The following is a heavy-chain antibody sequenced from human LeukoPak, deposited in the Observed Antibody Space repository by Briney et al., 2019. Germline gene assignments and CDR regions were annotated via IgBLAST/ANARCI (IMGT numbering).Heavy chain of an antibody. CDR3: ARRVEGHAFDI. D-gene: IGHD1-1*01. Sequence: GASVKVSCKASGYTFTSYAMNWVRQAPGQGLEWMGWINANTGNPTYAQGFTGRFVFSLDTSVSTAYLQISSLKAEDTAAYYCARRVEGHAFDIWGQGTMVTVSS. CDR2: INANTGNP. CDR1: GYTFTSYA. V-gene: IGHV7-4-1*02. J-gene: IGHJ3*02.